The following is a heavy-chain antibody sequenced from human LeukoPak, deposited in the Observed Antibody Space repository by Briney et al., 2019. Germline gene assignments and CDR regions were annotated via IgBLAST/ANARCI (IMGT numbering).Heavy chain of an antibody. J-gene: IGHJ4*02. CDR2: IRYDGSNK. Sequence: GGSLRLSCAASGFIFSNYGIHWVRQAPGKGLEWVAFIRYDGSNKNYVGSVKGRFTISRDNSKNTLYLQMNSLRPEDTAVYYCAKDDSSGLDYWGQGTLVTVSS. D-gene: IGHD6-19*01. CDR1: GFIFSNYG. V-gene: IGHV3-30*02. CDR3: AKDDSSGLDY.